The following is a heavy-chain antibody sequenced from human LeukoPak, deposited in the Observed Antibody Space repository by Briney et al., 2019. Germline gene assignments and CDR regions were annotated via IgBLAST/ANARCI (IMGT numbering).Heavy chain of an antibody. Sequence: GGSLRLSCAASGFTFSTSWMTWVRQAPGKGLEWVADINQDGSATASVDFVKGRFTISRDNTKNSLFLHMNSLRAEDTAVYYCVWAGIFWNSKYYSDQWGQGTLVTVSS. D-gene: IGHD3-22*01. CDR2: INQDGSAT. CDR3: VWAGIFWNSKYYSDQ. CDR1: GFTFSTSW. V-gene: IGHV3-7*04. J-gene: IGHJ4*02.